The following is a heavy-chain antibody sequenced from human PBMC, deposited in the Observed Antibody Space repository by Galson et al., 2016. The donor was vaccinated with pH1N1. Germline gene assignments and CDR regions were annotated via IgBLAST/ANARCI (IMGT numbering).Heavy chain of an antibody. CDR1: GYSLTDLS. V-gene: IGHV1-24*01. CDR2: FDPEDGEI. CDR3: AIGKPMAGSPDSELDY. J-gene: IGHJ4*02. Sequence: SVKVSCKVSGYSLTDLSMHWVRQAPGKGLEWMGGFDPEDGEIIYAQKFQGRVTMTEDTSTDTAYMELSSLRSEDTAVYYCAIGKPMAGSPDSELDYWGQGTLVTVSS. D-gene: IGHD6-19*01.